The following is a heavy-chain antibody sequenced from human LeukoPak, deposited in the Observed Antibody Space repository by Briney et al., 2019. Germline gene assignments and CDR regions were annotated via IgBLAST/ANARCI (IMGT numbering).Heavy chain of an antibody. CDR2: ISYDGCNK. Sequence: GRSLRLSCAASGFTFSSYAIHWVRQAPGKGLEWVAVISYDGCNKYYADSVKDRFTISRDNSKNTLYVQINSLRAEDTAVYYCARQQTYGIVRDTAFDIWGQGTKVTISS. CDR3: ARQQTYGIVRDTAFDI. V-gene: IGHV3-30-3*01. J-gene: IGHJ3*02. D-gene: IGHD2-21*01. CDR1: GFTFSSYA.